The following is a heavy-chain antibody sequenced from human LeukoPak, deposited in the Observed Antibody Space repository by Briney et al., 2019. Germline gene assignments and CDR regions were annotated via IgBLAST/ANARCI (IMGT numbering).Heavy chain of an antibody. CDR1: GGTFSSYA. CDR3: ARGSTVPHGEVY. V-gene: IGHV1-69*04. Sequence: ASVKVSCKASGGTFSSYAISWVRQAPGQGLEWMGRIIPILGIANYAQKFQGRVTITADKSTSTAYMELSSLRSEDTAVYYCARGSTVPHGEVYWGQGTLVTVSS. J-gene: IGHJ4*02. CDR2: IIPILGIA. D-gene: IGHD3-10*01.